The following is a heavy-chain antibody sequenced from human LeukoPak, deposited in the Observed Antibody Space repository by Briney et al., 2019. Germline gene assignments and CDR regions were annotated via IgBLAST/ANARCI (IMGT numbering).Heavy chain of an antibody. J-gene: IGHJ6*02. D-gene: IGHD4-17*01. CDR2: ISGDGDST. CDR3: AKDGADYGDYYYYGMDV. V-gene: IGHV3-43*02. Sequence: GGSLRLSCAASGFTFDDYAMHWVRQVPGKGLEWVSLISGDGDSTYYADSVKGRFTIPRDNSKNALYLQMNSLKTEDTALYYCAKDGADYGDYYYYGMDVWGQGTTVTVSS. CDR1: GFTFDDYA.